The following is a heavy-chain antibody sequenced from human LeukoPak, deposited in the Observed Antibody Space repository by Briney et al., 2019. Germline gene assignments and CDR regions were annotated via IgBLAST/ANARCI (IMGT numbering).Heavy chain of an antibody. CDR2: IWYDGSNK. J-gene: IGHJ3*02. D-gene: IGHD3-10*01. CDR1: GFTFSSYG. Sequence: GRSLRLSCAASGFTFSSYGMHWVRQAPGKGLEWVAVIWYDGSNKYYADSVKGRFTISRDNSKNTLCLQMNSLRAEDTAVYYCARGELPEDAFDIWGQGTMVTVSS. CDR3: ARGELPEDAFDI. V-gene: IGHV3-33*01.